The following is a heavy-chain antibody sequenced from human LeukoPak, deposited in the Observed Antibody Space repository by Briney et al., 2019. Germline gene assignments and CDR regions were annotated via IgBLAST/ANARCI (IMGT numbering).Heavy chain of an antibody. CDR2: ISSSSSYT. CDR1: VFTFSADN. CDR3: ARVETEDNAYNTCHYYWFDP. Sequence: PGGSLRLSCAASVFTFSADNMSCIRQAPGKGLEWVSYISSSSSYTNYADSVKGRFTISRDNAKNSLYLQMNSLRVEDTAVYYCARVETEDNAYNTCHYYWFDPWGQGTLVTVSS. J-gene: IGHJ5*02. V-gene: IGHV3-11*05. D-gene: IGHD3-10*01.